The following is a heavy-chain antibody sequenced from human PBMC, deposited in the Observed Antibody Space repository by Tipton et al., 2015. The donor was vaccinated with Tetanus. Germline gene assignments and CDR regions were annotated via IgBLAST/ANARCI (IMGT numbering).Heavy chain of an antibody. CDR2: IKHDGSTK. Sequence: SLRLSCEVSGFSFGNYKMNWVRQAPGKGLEWVANIKHDGSTKSYVDSVKGRFTISRDNGNNSLCLQMNNLRAEDTAVYYCARVSDGGYSPWGQGTLVTVSS. CDR3: ARVSDGGYSP. J-gene: IGHJ5*02. V-gene: IGHV3-7*03. D-gene: IGHD1-26*01. CDR1: GFSFGNYK.